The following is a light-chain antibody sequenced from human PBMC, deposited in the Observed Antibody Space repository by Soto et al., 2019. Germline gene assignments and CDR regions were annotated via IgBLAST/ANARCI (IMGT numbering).Light chain of an antibody. V-gene: IGKV1-12*01. CDR3: HQTTSFPFT. Sequence: DIQMTQSPSSVAASVGDRVTITCRASQGISSWLAWCQQKPGNAPKLLIYAASSLQSGVPSRFSSSGSGTDFTLTISSLKPEDFAIYYCHQTTSFPFTFGPGTKVDIK. CDR2: AAS. CDR1: QGISSW. J-gene: IGKJ3*01.